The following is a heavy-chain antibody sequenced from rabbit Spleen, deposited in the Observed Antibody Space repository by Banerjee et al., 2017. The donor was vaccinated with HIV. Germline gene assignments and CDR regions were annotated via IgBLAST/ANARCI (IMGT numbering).Heavy chain of an antibody. V-gene: IGHV1S40*01. CDR2: MHASSGMT. J-gene: IGHJ4*01. CDR1: GFDFSSSYW. CDR3: ARESGGNWDL. D-gene: IGHD1-1*01. Sequence: QSLEESGGDLVKPGASLTLTCTASGFDFSSSYWIFWVRQAPGKGLEWIACMHASSGMTFYASWAKGRFTIPKPASTTVTLQMTSLTAADTATYVCARESGGNWDLWGQGTLVTVS.